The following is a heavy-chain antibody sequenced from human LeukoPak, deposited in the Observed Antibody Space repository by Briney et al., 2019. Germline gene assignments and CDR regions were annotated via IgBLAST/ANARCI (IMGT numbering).Heavy chain of an antibody. Sequence: GGSLRLSCAASGFTFSSYSMNWVRQAPGKGLEWVSSISSSSYYIYYADSVKGRFTISRDNSKNTLYLQMNSLRAEDTAVYYCAKMGAMIVVVSHYMDAWGKGTTVTVSS. D-gene: IGHD3-22*01. CDR3: AKMGAMIVVVSHYMDA. J-gene: IGHJ6*03. V-gene: IGHV3-21*04. CDR2: ISSSSYYI. CDR1: GFTFSSYS.